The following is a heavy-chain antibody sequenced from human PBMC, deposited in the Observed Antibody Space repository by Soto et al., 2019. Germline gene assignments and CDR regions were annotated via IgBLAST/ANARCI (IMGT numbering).Heavy chain of an antibody. Sequence: QVQLQQWGAGLLKPSETLSLTCAVYGGSFSGYYWSWIRQPPGKGLVWIGEVNHSGSTNYNPSLKRRVTISVDTSKNQFSLKLSSVTAADTAVYYCARGNYGGNYPPGYWGRGTLVTVSS. J-gene: IGHJ4*02. CDR1: GGSFSGYY. CDR3: ARGNYGGNYPPGY. D-gene: IGHD4-17*01. CDR2: VNHSGST. V-gene: IGHV4-34*01.